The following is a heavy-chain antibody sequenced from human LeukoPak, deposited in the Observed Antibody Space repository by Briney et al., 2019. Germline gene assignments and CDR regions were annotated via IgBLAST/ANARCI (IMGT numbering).Heavy chain of an antibody. J-gene: IGHJ4*02. D-gene: IGHD2-15*01. Sequence: GGSLRLSCAASGFRFSSYWMSWVRQAPGKGPEWVANIKQDGSEKSYVDSVKGRFTISRDNAKNSLCLQMNSLRAEDTAVYYCARAGVLFGRDYWGQGTLVTVSS. CDR2: IKQDGSEK. CDR1: GFRFSSYW. V-gene: IGHV3-7*03. CDR3: ARAGVLFGRDY.